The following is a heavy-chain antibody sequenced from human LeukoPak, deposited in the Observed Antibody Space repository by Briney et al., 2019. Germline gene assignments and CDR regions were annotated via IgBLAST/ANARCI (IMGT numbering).Heavy chain of an antibody. CDR3: VRDRGSSTFDY. J-gene: IGHJ4*02. CDR2: INQDGRER. V-gene: IGHV3-7*03. D-gene: IGHD3-10*01. Sequence: GGSLRLSCEASGFLFSNSWMSWVRQAPGKGLEWGANINQDGRERNYVDSVKGRLTISRDDAKESLYLQMHGLRAEDTAVYFCVRDRGSSTFDYWGQGTLVTVSS. CDR1: GFLFSNSW.